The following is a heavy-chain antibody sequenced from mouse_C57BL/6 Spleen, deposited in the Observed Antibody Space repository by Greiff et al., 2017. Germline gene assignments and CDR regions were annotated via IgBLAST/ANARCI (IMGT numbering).Heavy chain of an antibody. CDR2: IHPSDSDT. D-gene: IGHD4-1*01. V-gene: IGHV1-74*01. J-gene: IGHJ2*01. Sequence: VQLQQPEAELVKPGASVKVSCKASGYTFTSYWMHWVKQRPGQGLEWIGRIHPSDSDTNYNQKFKGKATLTVDKSSSTAYMQLSSLTSEAAAVYYCAIFLNWDVGTCYWGQGTTLTVSS. CDR1: GYTFTSYW. CDR3: AIFLNWDVGTCY.